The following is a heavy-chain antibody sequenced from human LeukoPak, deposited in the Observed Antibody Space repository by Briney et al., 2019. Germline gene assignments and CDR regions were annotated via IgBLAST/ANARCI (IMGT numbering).Heavy chain of an antibody. CDR3: ARVSPVQGDGYNSPPFDY. CDR1: GGSISSSSYY. D-gene: IGHD5-24*01. CDR2: IYYSGST. V-gene: IGHV4-39*07. J-gene: IGHJ4*02. Sequence: SETLSLTCTVSGGSISSSSYYWGWIRQPPGKGLEWIGSIYYSGSTYYNPSLKSRVTISVDTSKNQFSLKLSSVTAANTAVYYCARVSPVQGDGYNSPPFDYWGQGTLVTVSS.